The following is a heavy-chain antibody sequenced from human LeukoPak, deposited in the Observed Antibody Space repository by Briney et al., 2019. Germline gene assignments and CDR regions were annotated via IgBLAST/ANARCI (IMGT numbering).Heavy chain of an antibody. CDR2: IKQDGSDK. V-gene: IGHV3-7*01. D-gene: IGHD1-14*01. J-gene: IGHJ4*02. CDR3: AREGTGGFDY. Sequence: GGSLRLSCAASGFTFSSYSMNWVRQAPGKGPEWVANIKQDGSDKDYVDSVKGRFTISRDNAKDSLYLQMNSLRAEDTAVYYCAREGTGGFDYWGQGTLVTVSS. CDR1: GFTFSSYS.